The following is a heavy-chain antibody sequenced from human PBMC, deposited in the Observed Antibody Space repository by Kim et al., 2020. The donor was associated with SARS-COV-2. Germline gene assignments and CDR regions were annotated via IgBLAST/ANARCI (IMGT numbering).Heavy chain of an antibody. Sequence: GGSLRLSCAASGFTFSSYWMSWVRQAPGKGLEWVANIKQDGSEKYYVDSVKGRFTISRDNAKNSLYLQMNSLRAEDTAVYYCARDEPRWDCSSTSCYPGSYYYGMDVWGQGTTVTVSS. J-gene: IGHJ6*02. CDR1: GFTFSSYW. CDR2: IKQDGSEK. V-gene: IGHV3-7*01. CDR3: ARDEPRWDCSSTSCYPGSYYYGMDV. D-gene: IGHD2-2*01.